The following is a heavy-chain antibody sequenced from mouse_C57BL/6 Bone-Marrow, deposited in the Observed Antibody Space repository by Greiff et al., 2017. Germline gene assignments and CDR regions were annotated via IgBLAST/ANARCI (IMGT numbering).Heavy chain of an antibody. Sequence: EVKLMESGGDLVKPGGSLKLSCAASGFTFSSYRMSWVRQTPDKRLEWVATISSGGSYTYYPDSVKGRFTISRDNAKNTPYLQMSSLKSEDTAMYYCARRRGFAYWGQGTLVTVSA. CDR2: ISSGGSYT. V-gene: IGHV5-6*02. CDR3: ARRRGFAY. CDR1: GFTFSSYR. J-gene: IGHJ3*01.